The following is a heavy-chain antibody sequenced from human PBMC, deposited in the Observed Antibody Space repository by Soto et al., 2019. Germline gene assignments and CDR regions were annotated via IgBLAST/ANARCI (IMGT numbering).Heavy chain of an antibody. J-gene: IGHJ3*02. CDR2: MSGSGGAT. CDR3: AKIIWERGDAFEI. CDR1: GFTFSSYA. D-gene: IGHD1-26*01. V-gene: IGHV3-23*01. Sequence: EVQLLESGGGLVQPGGSLRLSCAASGFTFSSYAMSWVRQAPGKGLECVSFMSGSGGATYYAGSVKGRFTISRDNSKSTLFLQMHSLRAEDTAVYYCAKIIWERGDAFEIWGQGTMVIVSS.